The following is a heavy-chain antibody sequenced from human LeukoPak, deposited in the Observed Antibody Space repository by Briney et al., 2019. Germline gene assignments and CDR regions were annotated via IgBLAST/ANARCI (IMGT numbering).Heavy chain of an antibody. D-gene: IGHD6-13*01. CDR1: GFTFGDYT. J-gene: IGHJ4*02. CDR2: IRSKAYGGTT. CDR3: TKSSSWYHYFDY. Sequence: GGSLRLSCTASGFTFGDYTMSWFRQAPGKGLEWVGFIRSKAYGGTTEYAASVKGRFTISRDDSKSIAYLQMNSLKTEDTAVYYCTKSSSWYHYFDYWGQGTLVTVSS. V-gene: IGHV3-49*03.